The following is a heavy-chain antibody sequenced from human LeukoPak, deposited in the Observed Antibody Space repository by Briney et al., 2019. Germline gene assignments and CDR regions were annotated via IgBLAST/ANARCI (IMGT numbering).Heavy chain of an antibody. Sequence: PSETLSLTCTVSGGSISSGDYYWSWIRQPPGKGLEWIGRIYTSGSTNYNPSLKSRVTMSVDTSKNQFSLKLSSVTAADTAVYYCASFYSSSWGWVDYWGQGTLVTVSS. J-gene: IGHJ4*02. CDR2: IYTSGST. CDR3: ASFYSSSWGWVDY. V-gene: IGHV4-61*08. CDR1: GGSISSGDYY. D-gene: IGHD6-13*01.